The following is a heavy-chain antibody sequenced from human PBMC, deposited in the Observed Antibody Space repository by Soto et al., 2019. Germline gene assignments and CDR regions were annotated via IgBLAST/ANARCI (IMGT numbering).Heavy chain of an antibody. J-gene: IGHJ4*02. CDR1: GYTLTELS. Sequence: SVKVSCKVSGYTLTELSMHWVRQAPGQGLEWMGRIIPMFGTTKYAQKFNGGVTLTADKSTSTAYMELSSLRSEDTAVYYCARGFPSDDFSSGYDRFYFDYWGQGTQVTVSS. CDR2: IIPMFGTT. CDR3: ARGFPSDDFSSGYDRFYFDY. D-gene: IGHD3-3*01. V-gene: IGHV1-69*06.